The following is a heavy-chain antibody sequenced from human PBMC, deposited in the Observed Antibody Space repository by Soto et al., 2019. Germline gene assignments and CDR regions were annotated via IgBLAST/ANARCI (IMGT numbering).Heavy chain of an antibody. CDR2: IIPIFGTA. CDR1: GYTFTSYG. D-gene: IGHD2-15*01. Sequence: SVKVSCKASGYTFTSYGISWVRQAPGQGLEWMGGIIPIFGTANYAQKFQGRVTITADESTSTAYMELSSLRSEDTAVYYCARDIVVVVAATDYYYYYGMDVWGQGTTVTVS. V-gene: IGHV1-69*13. J-gene: IGHJ6*02. CDR3: ARDIVVVVAATDYYYYYGMDV.